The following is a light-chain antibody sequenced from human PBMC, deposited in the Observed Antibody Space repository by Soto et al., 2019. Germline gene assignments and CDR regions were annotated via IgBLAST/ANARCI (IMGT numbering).Light chain of an antibody. CDR3: QSYDSSLSGSKV. Sequence: QTVVTQPPSVSGAPGQRVTISCTGSSSNIGAGYDVHWYQQPPGTAPKLLIYGNSNRPSGVPDRFSGSKSGTSASLAITGLQAEDEADYYCQSYDSSLSGSKVFGGGTQLTVL. CDR2: GNS. CDR1: SSNIGAGYD. J-gene: IGLJ2*01. V-gene: IGLV1-40*01.